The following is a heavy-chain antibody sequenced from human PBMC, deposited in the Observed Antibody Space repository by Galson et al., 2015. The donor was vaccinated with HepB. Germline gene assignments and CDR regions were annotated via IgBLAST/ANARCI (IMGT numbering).Heavy chain of an antibody. V-gene: IGHV3-23*01. CDR2: ISGSGYST. J-gene: IGHJ4*02. CDR3: AKLSIEWRRFANNDY. D-gene: IGHD5-12*01. CDR1: GFSFSSHA. Sequence: SLRLSCAASGFSFSSHAMNWVRQAPGKGLEWVSRISGSGYSTSYADSVKGRFSISRDNSKNTLFLQMNSLRPEDTAVYYCAKLSIEWRRFANNDYWGQGTLVAVSS.